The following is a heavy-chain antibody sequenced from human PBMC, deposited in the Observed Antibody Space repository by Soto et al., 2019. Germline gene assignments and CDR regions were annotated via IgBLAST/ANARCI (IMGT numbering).Heavy chain of an antibody. J-gene: IGHJ4*02. D-gene: IGHD6-13*01. V-gene: IGHV3-23*01. CDR2: ISGSGGST. CDR3: AKYIAAAGTGYFDY. CDR1: GFTFSSYA. Sequence: GGSLRLSCAASGFTFSSYAMGWVRQAPGKGLEWVSAISGSGGSTYYADSVKGRFTISRDNSKNTLYLQMNSLRAEDTAVYYCAKYIAAAGTGYFDYWGQGTLVTVSS.